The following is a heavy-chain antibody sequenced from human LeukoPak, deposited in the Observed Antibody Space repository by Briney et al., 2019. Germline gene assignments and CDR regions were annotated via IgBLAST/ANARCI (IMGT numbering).Heavy chain of an antibody. D-gene: IGHD3-9*01. CDR1: GFTFSSYA. V-gene: IGHV3-23*01. Sequence: PGGSLRLSCAASGFTFSSYAMSWVRQAPGKGLEWVSAISGSGGSTYYADSVKGRFTISRDNSKNTLYLQMNSLRAEDTAVYYCAKVGGYDILTGYLSYYYYGMDVWGQGTTVTVSS. CDR3: AKVGGYDILTGYLSYYYYGMDV. CDR2: ISGSGGST. J-gene: IGHJ6*02.